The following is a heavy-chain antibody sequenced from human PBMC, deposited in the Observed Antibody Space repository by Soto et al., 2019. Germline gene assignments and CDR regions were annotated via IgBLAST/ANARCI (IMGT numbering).Heavy chain of an antibody. CDR3: ARGALIIAAAGLYYYYGMDV. Sequence: GASVKVSCKASGYTFTSYYMHWVRQAPGQGLEWMGIINPSGGSTSYAQKFQGRVTMTRDTSTSTVYMELSSLRSEDTAVYYCARGALIIAAAGLYYYYGMDVWGQGTTVTVSS. V-gene: IGHV1-46*01. CDR1: GYTFTSYY. CDR2: INPSGGST. D-gene: IGHD6-13*01. J-gene: IGHJ6*02.